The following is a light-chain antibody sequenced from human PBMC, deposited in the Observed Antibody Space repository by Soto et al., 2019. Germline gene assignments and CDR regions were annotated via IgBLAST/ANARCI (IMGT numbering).Light chain of an antibody. J-gene: IGKJ1*01. V-gene: IGKV1-39*01. CDR3: QQTDSTPQT. CDR1: QSIRNY. Sequence: DIQMTQSPSSLSASVGDRVTISCWASQSIRNYVSWYQQKPGTDPKLLIRAASTLQSGVPSRFSGSGSGTDFTLTISSLQIEDFATYFCQQTDSTPQTFGQGTNVEI. CDR2: AAS.